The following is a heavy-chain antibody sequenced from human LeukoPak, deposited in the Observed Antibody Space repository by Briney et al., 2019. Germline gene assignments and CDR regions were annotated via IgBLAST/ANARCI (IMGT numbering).Heavy chain of an antibody. V-gene: IGHV3-21*01. CDR2: ISSSSSYI. D-gene: IGHD5-18*01. CDR3: ASNTAMVHKFDY. Sequence: GRSLRLSCAASGFTFSSYSMNWVRQAPGKGLEWVSSISSSSSYIYYADSVKGRFTISRDNAKNSLYLQMNSLRAEDTAVYYCASNTAMVHKFDYWGQGTLVTVSS. J-gene: IGHJ4*02. CDR1: GFTFSSYS.